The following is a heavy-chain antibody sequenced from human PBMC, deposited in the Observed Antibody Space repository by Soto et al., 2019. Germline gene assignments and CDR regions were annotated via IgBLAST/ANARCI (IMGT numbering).Heavy chain of an antibody. CDR1: GGSFSGYY. CDR2: INHSGST. J-gene: IGHJ4*02. Sequence: PSETLSLTCAVYGGSFSGYYWSWIRQPPGKGLEWIGEINHSGSTNYNPSLKSRVTISVDTSKNQFSLKLSSVTAADTAVYYCASSAYGSGSYYSDYWGQGTLVTVSS. D-gene: IGHD3-10*01. V-gene: IGHV4-34*01. CDR3: ASSAYGSGSYYSDY.